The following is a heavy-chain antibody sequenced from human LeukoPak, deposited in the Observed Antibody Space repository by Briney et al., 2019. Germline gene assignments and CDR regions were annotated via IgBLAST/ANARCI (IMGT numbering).Heavy chain of an antibody. Sequence: PSEALSLTCTVSGGSISSYYWSWIRQPPGKGLEWIGYIYHSGSTYYNPSLKSRVTISVDRSKNQFSLKLSSVTAADTAVYYCARDGSSSSWKWFDPWGQGTLVTVSS. CDR1: GGSISSYY. D-gene: IGHD6-13*01. CDR2: IYHSGST. V-gene: IGHV4-59*12. CDR3: ARDGSSSSWKWFDP. J-gene: IGHJ5*02.